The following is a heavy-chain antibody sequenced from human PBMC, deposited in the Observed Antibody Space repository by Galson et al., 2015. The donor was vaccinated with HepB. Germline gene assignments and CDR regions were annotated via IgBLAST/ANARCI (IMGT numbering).Heavy chain of an antibody. J-gene: IGHJ2*01. D-gene: IGHD3-22*01. V-gene: IGHV1-18*04. CDR2: ISAYNGNT. CDR3: ARASDYYDSSGRWYFDL. Sequence: SVTVSCKASGSTFTSYGISWVRQAPGQGLEWMGWISAYNGNTNYAQKLQGRVTMTTDTSTSTAYMELRSLRSDDTAVYYCARASDYYDSSGRWYFDLWGRGTLVTVSS. CDR1: GSTFTSYG.